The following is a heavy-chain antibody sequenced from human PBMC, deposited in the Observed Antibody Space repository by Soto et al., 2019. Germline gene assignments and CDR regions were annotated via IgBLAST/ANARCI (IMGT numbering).Heavy chain of an antibody. CDR2: IYWNDDK. J-gene: IGHJ5*02. CDR1: GFSLRNGGVG. V-gene: IGHV2-5*01. CDR3: ANKFDTVDWFGP. D-gene: IGHD2-2*02. Sequence: QITLKESGPTLVQSTQTLTLTCSFSGFSLRNGGVGVGWIRQPPRKALEWVALIYWNDDKRYSPFLKNMLTLINDTFNDQVVLTMTNVDPVDTATYYCANKFDTVDWFGPWGQGILVTVSS.